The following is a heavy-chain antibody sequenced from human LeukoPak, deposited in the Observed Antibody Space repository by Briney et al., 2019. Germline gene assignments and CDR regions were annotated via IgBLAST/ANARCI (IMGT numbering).Heavy chain of an antibody. V-gene: IGHV4-30-2*05. D-gene: IGHD5-12*01. CDR1: GGSISSGGYS. Sequence: SQTLSLTCAVSGGSISSGGYSWSWIRQPPGKGLEWIGYIYHSGSTYYNPSLKSRVTISVDTSKNQFSLKLSSVTAADTAVYYCARVGYSGYDSHYYYGMDVWGKGTTVTVSS. CDR2: IYHSGST. CDR3: ARVGYSGYDSHYYYGMDV. J-gene: IGHJ6*04.